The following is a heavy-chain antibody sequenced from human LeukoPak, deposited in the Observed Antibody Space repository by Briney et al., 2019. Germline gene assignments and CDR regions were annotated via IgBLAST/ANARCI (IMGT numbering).Heavy chain of an antibody. CDR2: IRYTGST. CDR3: ARLHALGAEEFDP. Sequence: SETLSLACTVSGGSISGHYWSWIRQSPGKGLEWIGYIRYTGSTNYNPSLNSRVTMSVDTPHNQFSLRLTSVTAADTAVYYCARLHALGAEEFDPWGQGALVTVSS. D-gene: IGHD3-16*01. CDR1: GGSISGHY. V-gene: IGHV4-59*11. J-gene: IGHJ5*02.